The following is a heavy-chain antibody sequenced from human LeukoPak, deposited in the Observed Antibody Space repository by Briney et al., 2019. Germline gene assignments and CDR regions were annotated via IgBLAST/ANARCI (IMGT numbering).Heavy chain of an antibody. CDR1: GFTFSSYA. CDR2: ISYDGSNK. CDR3: VVVVPADSYFDY. J-gene: IGHJ4*02. V-gene: IGHV3-30-3*01. D-gene: IGHD2-2*01. Sequence: GRSLRLSCAASGFTFSSYAMHWVRQAPGKGLEWVAVISYDGSNKYYADSVKGRFTISRDNSKNTLYLQMNSLRAEDTAVYYCVVVVPADSYFDYWGQGTLVTVSS.